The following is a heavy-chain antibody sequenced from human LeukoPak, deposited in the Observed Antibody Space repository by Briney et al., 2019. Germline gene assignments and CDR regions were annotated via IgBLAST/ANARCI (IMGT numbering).Heavy chain of an antibody. V-gene: IGHV1-18*01. D-gene: IGHD6-19*01. CDR3: ARALGSGWYFDF. CDR1: GYTFTTYG. Sequence: RASVKVSCKASGYTFTTYGITWVRQAPGQGLEWMGWISAYNGDTNYAQKLQGRVTMTTDTSTSTAYMELRSLGSDDTAVYYCARALGSGWYFDFWGRGTLVTVSS. J-gene: IGHJ4*02. CDR2: ISAYNGDT.